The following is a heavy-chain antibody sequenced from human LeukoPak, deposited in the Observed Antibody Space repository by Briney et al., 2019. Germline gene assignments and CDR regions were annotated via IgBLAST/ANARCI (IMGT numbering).Heavy chain of an antibody. CDR1: GGTFSSYA. Sequence: GASVKVSCKASGGTFSSYAISWVRQAPGQGLEWMGGIIPIFGTANYAQKFQGRVTITADESTSTAYMELSSLRSEDTAVYYCARKADTAMVTYFDYWGQGTLVTVSS. D-gene: IGHD5-18*01. J-gene: IGHJ4*02. V-gene: IGHV1-69*13. CDR3: ARKADTAMVTYFDY. CDR2: IIPIFGTA.